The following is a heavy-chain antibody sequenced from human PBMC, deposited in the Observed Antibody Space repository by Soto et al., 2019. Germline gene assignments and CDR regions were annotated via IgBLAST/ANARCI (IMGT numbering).Heavy chain of an antibody. CDR2: VSGNNGAS. CDR3: VRDQKYFRVNGNWFDS. D-gene: IGHD2-2*01. J-gene: IGHJ5*01. CDR1: GYTSADFG. V-gene: IGHV1-18*04. Sequence: ASVKVSYKAPGYTSADFGISWVRQAPGQGLEWMGWVSGNNGASNPAPKVQGRITMTLDTSTGVSYMALRSLRSDDTAIYYCVRDQKYFRVNGNWFDSWGQGTLVTVSS.